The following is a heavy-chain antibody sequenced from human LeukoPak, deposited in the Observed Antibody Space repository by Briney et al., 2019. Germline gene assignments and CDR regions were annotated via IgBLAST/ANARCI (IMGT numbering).Heavy chain of an antibody. D-gene: IGHD2-21*02. CDR3: ARTYCGGHCYSDFDY. Sequence: SETLSLTCAVYGGSFSGYYWSWIRQPPGKGLEWIGEINHSGSTNYNPSLKSRVTISVDTSKNQFSLKLSSVTAADTAVYYCARTYCGGHCYSDFDYWGQGTLVTVSS. CDR2: INHSGST. CDR1: GGSFSGYY. V-gene: IGHV4-34*01. J-gene: IGHJ4*02.